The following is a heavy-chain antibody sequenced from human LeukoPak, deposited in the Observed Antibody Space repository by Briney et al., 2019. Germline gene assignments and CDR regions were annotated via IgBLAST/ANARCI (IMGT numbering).Heavy chain of an antibody. CDR2: ISGSGGST. CDR3: ARWQWLVPFDY. V-gene: IGHV3-23*01. CDR1: GFTFSSYA. D-gene: IGHD6-19*01. J-gene: IGHJ4*02. Sequence: GGSLRLSCAASGFTFSSYAMSWVRQAPGKGLEWVSAISGSGGSTYYADSVKGRFTTSRDNSKNTLYLQMNSLRAEDTAVYYCARWQWLVPFDYWGQGTLVTVSS.